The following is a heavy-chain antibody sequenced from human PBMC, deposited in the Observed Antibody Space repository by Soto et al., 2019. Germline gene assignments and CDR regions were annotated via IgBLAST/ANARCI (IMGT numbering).Heavy chain of an antibody. Sequence: QVQLVQSGAEVKKPGSSVKVSCKASGGTFDIYGFNWARQAPGQGLEWMGTIIPIFGTADYAQKFEGRVSITADKSTSTAYMDLRSLTSEDTAMYYCARGGIHYYDSSGHAFDYWGQGTLITVSS. J-gene: IGHJ4*02. D-gene: IGHD3-22*01. CDR2: IIPIFGTA. V-gene: IGHV1-69*06. CDR1: GGTFDIYG. CDR3: ARGGIHYYDSSGHAFDY.